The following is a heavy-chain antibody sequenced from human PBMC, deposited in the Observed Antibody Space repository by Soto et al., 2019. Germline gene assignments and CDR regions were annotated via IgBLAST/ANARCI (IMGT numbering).Heavy chain of an antibody. V-gene: IGHV4-4*02. J-gene: IGHJ4*02. D-gene: IGHD4-17*01. CDR2: IYHTEST. CDR1: GDSISSSFW. CDR3: ARYDFGTFDY. Sequence: PSETLSLTCAVSGDSISSSFWWSWVRQPPGKGLEWIGEIYHTESTVYNPSLKSRVTISVDKSKNQFSLNLDSVTAADTAVYYSARYDFGTFDYWGRGITVTVSS.